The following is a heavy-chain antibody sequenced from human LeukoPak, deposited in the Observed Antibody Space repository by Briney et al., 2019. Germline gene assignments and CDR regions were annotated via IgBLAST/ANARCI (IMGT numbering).Heavy chain of an antibody. Sequence: ASVKVSCKASGYTFTSYGISWVRQAPGQGLEWMGWISAYNGNTNYAQKLQGRVTMTTGTSTSTAYMELSRLRSDDTAVYYSARNAGTTRGYYYYYMDVWGKGTTVTVSS. CDR1: GYTFTSYG. V-gene: IGHV1-18*01. J-gene: IGHJ6*03. CDR2: ISAYNGNT. D-gene: IGHD1-7*01. CDR3: ARNAGTTRGYYYYYMDV.